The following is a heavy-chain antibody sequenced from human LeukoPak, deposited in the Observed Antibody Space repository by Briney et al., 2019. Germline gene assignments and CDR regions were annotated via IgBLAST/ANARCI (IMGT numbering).Heavy chain of an antibody. CDR2: INHSGST. CDR1: DGSFSGYY. J-gene: IGHJ4*02. V-gene: IGHV4-34*01. Sequence: SETLSLTCAVYDGSFSGYYWSWIRQPPGKGLEWIGEINHSGSTDYNPSLKSRVTISVDTSKNQFSLKLSSVTAADTAVYYCARFWGIAAAGTAFDYWGQGTLVTVSS. D-gene: IGHD6-13*01. CDR3: ARFWGIAAAGTAFDY.